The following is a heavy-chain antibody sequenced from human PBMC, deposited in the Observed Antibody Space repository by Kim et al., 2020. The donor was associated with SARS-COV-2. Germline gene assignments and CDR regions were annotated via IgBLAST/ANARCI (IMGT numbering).Heavy chain of an antibody. D-gene: IGHD3-22*01. J-gene: IGHJ5*02. CDR3: SRVGDSSGYVWFDP. CDR2: IYYSGST. CDR1: GGSISSYY. V-gene: IGHV4-59*13. Sequence: SETLSLTCTVSGGSISSYYWSWIRQPPGKGLEWIGYIYYSGSTNYNASLESRVTISLDTSKNQFSLKLISVTAADTAVYYCSRVGDSSGYVWFDPWGQG.